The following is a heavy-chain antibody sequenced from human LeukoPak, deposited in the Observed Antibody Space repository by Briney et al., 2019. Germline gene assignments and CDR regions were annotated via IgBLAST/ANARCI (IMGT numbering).Heavy chain of an antibody. J-gene: IGHJ6*03. Sequence: PGGSLRLSCAASGFTFSSYWMHWVRQAPGKGLVWVSRINSDGSSTSYADSVKGRFTISRDNAKNTLYLQMNSLRAEDTAVYYCARDGTYYDFWSGIYYYYYYMDVWGKGTTVTVS. CDR2: INSDGSST. CDR3: ARDGTYYDFWSGIYYYYYYMDV. V-gene: IGHV3-74*01. CDR1: GFTFSSYW. D-gene: IGHD3-3*01.